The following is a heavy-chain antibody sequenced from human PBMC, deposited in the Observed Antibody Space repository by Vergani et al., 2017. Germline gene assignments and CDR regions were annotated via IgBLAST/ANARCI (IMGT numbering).Heavy chain of an antibody. CDR1: GGSLSSGRYY. D-gene: IGHD6-13*01. V-gene: IGHV4-61*02. J-gene: IGHJ5*02. Sequence: QVQLPESGPGLVKPSQPLSLTCPVSGGSLSSGRYYWIWIRQPAGKGLEWIGRIYTSGSNHYNPSLKSRVTISVDTSKNQFSLKLSSVTAADTAVYYCAREEDSSSWYWGRIDPWGQGTLVTVSS. CDR2: IYTSGSN. CDR3: AREEDSSSWYWGRIDP.